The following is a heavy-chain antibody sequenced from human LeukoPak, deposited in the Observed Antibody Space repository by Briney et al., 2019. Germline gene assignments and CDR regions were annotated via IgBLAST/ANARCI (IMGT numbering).Heavy chain of an antibody. CDR3: ARVKGRITIFGVPHGAFDI. Sequence: SETLSLTCTVSGGSTSSSSYYWGWIRQPPGKGLEWIGSIYYSGSTYYNPSLKSRVTISVDTSKNQFSLKLSSVTAADTAVYYCARVKGRITIFGVPHGAFDIWGQGTMVTVSS. CDR2: IYYSGST. D-gene: IGHD3-3*01. CDR1: GGSTSSSSYY. J-gene: IGHJ3*02. V-gene: IGHV4-39*01.